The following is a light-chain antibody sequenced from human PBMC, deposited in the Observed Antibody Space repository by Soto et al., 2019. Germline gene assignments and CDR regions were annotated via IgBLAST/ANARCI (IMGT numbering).Light chain of an antibody. CDR3: QQYNNSTRT. V-gene: IGKV3-15*01. CDR2: GAF. CDR1: QSVRSN. J-gene: IGKJ1*01. Sequence: EIVMTQSPATLSVSPGERATLSCRASQSVRSNLAWYQQKPGQAPRLLIYGAFTRATGIPARFSGSGSGTEFTLTISSLQSEDFAVYYCQQYNNSTRTFGQGTKVDIK.